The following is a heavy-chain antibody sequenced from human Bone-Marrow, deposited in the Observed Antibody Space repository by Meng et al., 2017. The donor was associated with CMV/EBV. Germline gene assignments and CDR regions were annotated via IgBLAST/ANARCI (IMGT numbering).Heavy chain of an antibody. CDR3: ATRTLGTAFDY. J-gene: IGHJ4*02. V-gene: IGHV3-20*04. Sequence: GESLKISCAASGFTFDDYGMSWVRQAPGKGLEWVSGINWNGGSTGYADSVKGRFTISRDNAKNSLYLQMNSLRAEDTALYYCATRTLGTAFDYWGQGTLVTVS. CDR1: GFTFDDYG. D-gene: IGHD1-14*01. CDR2: INWNGGST.